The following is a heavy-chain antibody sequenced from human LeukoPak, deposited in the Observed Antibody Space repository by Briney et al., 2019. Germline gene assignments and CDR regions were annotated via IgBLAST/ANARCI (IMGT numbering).Heavy chain of an antibody. CDR1: GFTFSSYW. Sequence: GGSLRLSCAASGFTFSSYWMSWIRQAPGKGLEWVANIKQDGSEKNYVDSVKGRFIISRDNAKNSLYLQANSLRAEDTAVYYCARDQPFGSYWGQGTLVTVSS. CDR2: IKQDGSEK. D-gene: IGHD3-10*01. V-gene: IGHV3-7*03. CDR3: ARDQPFGSY. J-gene: IGHJ4*02.